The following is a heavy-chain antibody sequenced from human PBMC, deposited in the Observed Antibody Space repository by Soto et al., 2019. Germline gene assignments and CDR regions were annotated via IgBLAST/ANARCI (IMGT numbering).Heavy chain of an antibody. Sequence: NPSETLSLTCTVSGGSVSSGSYYWSWIRQPPGKGLEWIGYIYYSGSTNYNPSLKSRVTISVDTSKNQFSLKLSSVTAADTAVYYCARGRVVGPFDYWGQGTLVTVSS. J-gene: IGHJ4*02. CDR2: IYYSGST. D-gene: IGHD1-26*01. V-gene: IGHV4-61*01. CDR1: GGSVSSGSYY. CDR3: ARGRVVGPFDY.